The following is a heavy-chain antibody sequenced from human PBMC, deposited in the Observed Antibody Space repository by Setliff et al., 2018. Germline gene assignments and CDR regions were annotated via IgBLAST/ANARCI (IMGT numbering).Heavy chain of an antibody. D-gene: IGHD3-10*01. Sequence: SETLSLTCTVYGASFSSYYWSWIRQPPGKGLECIGYIQKSGSANYNPSLMSRVTISVDTSRNQFPLKLRSVTAADTAVYYCARLSWDGLRYYGLDVWGQGATVTVSS. CDR2: IQKSGSA. CDR3: ARLSWDGLRYYGLDV. V-gene: IGHV4-59*01. CDR1: GASFSSYY. J-gene: IGHJ6*02.